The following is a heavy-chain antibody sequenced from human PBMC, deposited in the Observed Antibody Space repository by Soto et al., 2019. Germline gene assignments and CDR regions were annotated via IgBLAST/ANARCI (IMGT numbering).Heavy chain of an antibody. D-gene: IGHD3-10*01. Sequence: EVQLVESGGGLVQPGGSLRLSCAASGFSISDCSMNWVRRAPGKGLEWISYISTNNDAIYYADSVKGRFTISRDNAKNSLYLQMNSLRAEDTALYYCASVLGSRRSGSYPSYGGQGHLVTVSS. CDR3: ASVLGSRRSGSYPSY. V-gene: IGHV3-48*01. CDR2: ISTNNDAI. CDR1: GFSISDCS. J-gene: IGHJ4*02.